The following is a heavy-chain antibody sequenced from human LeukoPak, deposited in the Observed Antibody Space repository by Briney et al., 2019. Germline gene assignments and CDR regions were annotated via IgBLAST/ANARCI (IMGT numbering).Heavy chain of an antibody. D-gene: IGHD3-10*01. CDR1: GGSISSSTYY. J-gene: IGHJ5*02. V-gene: IGHV4-39*07. CDR3: ARMGSYHNWFDP. Sequence: SETLSLTCIISGGSISSSTYYWGWIRQSPGKGLEWIGTIYYNGNTYYNPSLQSRVTISVDTSKNQFSLKLSSVTAADTAVYYCARMGSYHNWFDPWGQGTLVTVSS. CDR2: IYYNGNT.